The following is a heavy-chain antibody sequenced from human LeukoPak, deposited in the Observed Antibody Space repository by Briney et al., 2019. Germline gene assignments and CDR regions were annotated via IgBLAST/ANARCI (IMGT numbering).Heavy chain of an antibody. CDR1: GFTFSSYA. CDR3: AKGNRAVAFDY. D-gene: IGHD1/OR15-1a*01. J-gene: IGHJ4*02. V-gene: IGHV3-30-3*01. Sequence: GRSLRLSCAASGFTFSSYAMHWVRQAPGKGLEWVAVISYDGSNKYYADSVKGRFTISRDNSKNTLYLQMNSLRAEDTAVYYCAKGNRAVAFDYWGQGTLVTVSS. CDR2: ISYDGSNK.